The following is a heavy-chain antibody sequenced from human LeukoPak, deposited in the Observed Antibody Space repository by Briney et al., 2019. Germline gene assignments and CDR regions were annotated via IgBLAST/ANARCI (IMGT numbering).Heavy chain of an antibody. CDR2: IYPNSGGT. V-gene: IGHV1-2*02. CDR3: ARVVGFGDYPFDY. CDR1: GYTFSGHY. J-gene: IGHJ4*02. Sequence: ASVKVSRKASGYTFSGHYMHWVRQAPGQGLEWMGWIYPNSGGTNYAQKFQGRVTMTRDTSISTAYMELRRLKSDDTAMYYCARVVGFGDYPFDYWGQGTLVTVSS. D-gene: IGHD4-17*01.